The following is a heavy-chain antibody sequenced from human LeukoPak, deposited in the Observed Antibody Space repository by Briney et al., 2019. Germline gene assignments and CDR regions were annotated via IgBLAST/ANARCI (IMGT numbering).Heavy chain of an antibody. J-gene: IGHJ5*02. CDR3: ARGYMTTIVECFDP. D-gene: IGHD3-22*01. CDR2: ISANNGKT. V-gene: IGHV1-18*01. CDR1: GYTFTSYG. Sequence: ASVKVSCRASGYTFTSYGISWVRQAPGQGLEWMGWISANNGKTKYAQNLQGRVTMTTDTSTSTAYMELRSLRSDDTAVYYCARGYMTTIVECFDPGGQGTLVTVSS.